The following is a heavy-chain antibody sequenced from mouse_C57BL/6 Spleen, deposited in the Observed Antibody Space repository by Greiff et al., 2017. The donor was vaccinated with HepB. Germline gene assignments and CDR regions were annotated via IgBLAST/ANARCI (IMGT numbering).Heavy chain of an antibody. CDR3: ARRGTAQATGAMDY. CDR2: IYPYNGVS. D-gene: IGHD3-2*02. J-gene: IGHJ4*01. V-gene: IGHV1-31*01. CDR1: GYSFTGYY. Sequence: EVQLQESGPELVKPGASVKISCKASGYSFTGYYMHWVKQSHGNILDWIGYIYPYNGVSSYNQKFKGKATLTVDKSSSTAYMELRSLTSEDSAVYYCARRGTAQATGAMDYWGQGTSVTVSS.